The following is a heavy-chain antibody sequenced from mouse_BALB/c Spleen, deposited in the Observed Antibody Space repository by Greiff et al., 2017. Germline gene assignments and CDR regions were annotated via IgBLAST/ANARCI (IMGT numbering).Heavy chain of an antibody. CDR2: ISSGGSYT. J-gene: IGHJ4*01. CDR1: GFTFSSYA. Sequence: EVKVVESGGGLVKPGGSLKLSCAASGFTFSSYAMSWVRQSPEKRLEWVAEISSGGSYTYYPDTVTGRFTISRDNAKNTLYLERSSLRSEDTAMYYCAREGRDYAMDYWGQGTSVTVSS. V-gene: IGHV5-9-4*01. CDR3: AREGRDYAMDY.